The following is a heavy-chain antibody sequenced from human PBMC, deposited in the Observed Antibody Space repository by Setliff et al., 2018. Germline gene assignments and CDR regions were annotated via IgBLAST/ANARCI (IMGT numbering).Heavy chain of an antibody. V-gene: IGHV4-59*01. Sequence: PSETLSLTCTVSGGSISSYYWNWIRQPPGKGLEWIGYIHYSVSPNYHPSLKSRVSTSVDTSQNQISLKLSSVTAADTAVYYCARTMYSSSWYGAFDIWGQGTMVTVSS. CDR1: GGSISSYY. D-gene: IGHD6-13*01. J-gene: IGHJ3*02. CDR3: ARTMYSSSWYGAFDI. CDR2: IHYSVSP.